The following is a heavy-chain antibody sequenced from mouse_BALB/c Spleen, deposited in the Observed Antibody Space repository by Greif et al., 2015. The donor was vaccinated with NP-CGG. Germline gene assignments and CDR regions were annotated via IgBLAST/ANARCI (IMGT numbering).Heavy chain of an antibody. V-gene: IGHV1-80*01. J-gene: IGHJ4*01. CDR2: IYPGDGDT. Sequence: VQLQQSGAELVRPGSSVKISCKASGYAFSSYWMNWVKQRPGQGLEWIGQIYPGDGDTNYNGKFKGKATLTADKSSSTAYMQLSSLTSEDSAVYFCASLLNYAMDYWGQGTSVTVSS. CDR3: ASLLNYAMDY. CDR1: GYAFSSYW. D-gene: IGHD2-10*01.